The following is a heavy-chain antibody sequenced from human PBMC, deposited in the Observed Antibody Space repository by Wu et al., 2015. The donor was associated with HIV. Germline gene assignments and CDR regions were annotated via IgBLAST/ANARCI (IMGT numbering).Heavy chain of an antibody. D-gene: IGHD2-2*03. J-gene: IGHJ5*02. CDR3: ARAGGFCSGTSCLDL. CDR2: INPSSGST. Sequence: QVQLVQSGGEVKKPGASVKISCKASAYSFTDYYVHWVRQAPGHGLEWVGIINPSSGSTSCAQRFKGRVTMSRDTSTATVYMELRSLRSDDTAIYSCARAGGFCSGTSCLDLWGQGTLVAVSS. V-gene: IGHV1-46*01. CDR1: AYSFTDYY.